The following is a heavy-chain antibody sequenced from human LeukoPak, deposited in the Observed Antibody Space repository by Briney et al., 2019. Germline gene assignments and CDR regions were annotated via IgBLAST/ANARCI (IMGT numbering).Heavy chain of an antibody. Sequence: PSETLSLTCTVSGGSISSYYWSWIRQPAGKGLEWIGRIYTSGSTNYNPSLKSRVTMSVDTSKNQFSPKLSSVTAADTAVYYCAREGRFLEWFEADYYYYYMDVWGKGTTVTVSS. CDR1: GGSISSYY. D-gene: IGHD3-3*01. J-gene: IGHJ6*03. V-gene: IGHV4-4*07. CDR2: IYTSGST. CDR3: AREGRFLEWFEADYYYYYMDV.